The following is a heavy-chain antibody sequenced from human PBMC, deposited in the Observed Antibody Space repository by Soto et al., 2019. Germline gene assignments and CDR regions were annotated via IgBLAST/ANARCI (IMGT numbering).Heavy chain of an antibody. D-gene: IGHD2-8*01. CDR2: ISGSGDSA. J-gene: IGHJ3*01. CDR3: AKEDDAWTNGYFDL. Sequence: EVQLLESEGGLLQPEGSLRLSCAASGFTFSSYDMSWVRQAPGKGLEWVSAISGSGDSAYYADSVKGRFTISRDNSKNTLYVQMNSLRAEDTAIYYCAKEDDAWTNGYFDLWGQGTMVTVSS. CDR1: GFTFSSYD. V-gene: IGHV3-23*01.